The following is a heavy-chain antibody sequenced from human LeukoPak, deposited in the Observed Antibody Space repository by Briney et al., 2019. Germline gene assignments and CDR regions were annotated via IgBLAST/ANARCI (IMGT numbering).Heavy chain of an antibody. V-gene: IGHV3-21*01. CDR1: GFTFSSYS. D-gene: IGHD6-25*01. J-gene: IGHJ4*02. CDR3: ARGIAAQPLDY. CDR2: ISSSSYI. Sequence: GGSLRLSCAASGFTFSSYSMTWVRQAPGKGLEWVSSISSSSYIYYADSVKGRFTISRDNAKNSLYLQMNSLRAEDTAVYYCARGIAAQPLDYWGQGTLVTVSS.